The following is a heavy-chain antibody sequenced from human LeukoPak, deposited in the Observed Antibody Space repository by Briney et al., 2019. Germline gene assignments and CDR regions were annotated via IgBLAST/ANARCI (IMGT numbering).Heavy chain of an antibody. D-gene: IGHD3-16*01. J-gene: IGHJ4*02. CDR1: GFTVRGTH. CDR2: MYTGGTT. Sequence: GGSLRLSCAASGFTVRGTHMSWVRQAPGKGLEWVSAMYTGGTTYYADSVMGRFTVSRDNSRNTVFLHMNSLRVDDTAVYYCAKDEATSGGGLASWGQGTLVTVSS. CDR3: AKDEATSGGGLAS. V-gene: IGHV3-53*01.